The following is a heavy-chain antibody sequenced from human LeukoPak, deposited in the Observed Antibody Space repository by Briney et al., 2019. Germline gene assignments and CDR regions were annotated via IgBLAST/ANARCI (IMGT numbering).Heavy chain of an antibody. CDR1: GYTFTSYG. CDR2: ISAYNGNT. J-gene: IGHJ4*02. V-gene: IGHV1-18*01. Sequence: ASVTVSCKASGYTFTSYGISWVRQAPGQGLEWMGWISAYNGNTNYAQKLQGRVTMTTDTTTSTAYMELRSLRSDDTAVYYCARLRFAWTQYDCWGQGTLVTVSS. CDR3: ARLRFAWTQYDC. D-gene: IGHD1-1*01.